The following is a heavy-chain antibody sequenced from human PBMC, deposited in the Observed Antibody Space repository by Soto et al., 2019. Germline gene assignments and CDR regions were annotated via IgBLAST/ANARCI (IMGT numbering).Heavy chain of an antibody. CDR2: IYYSGGT. J-gene: IGHJ6*02. CDR3: ATLLGSHQHYYFGIDV. CDR1: GYSMTSGGDY. V-gene: IGHV4-31*03. D-gene: IGHD2-2*01. Sequence: PSETLSLTCTVSGYSMTSGGDYWSWIRHLPGKGLEWIGYIYYSGGTQFNPSLKSRVSMSVDTSKNQFSLRLSSVTAADTAVYYCATLLGSHQHYYFGIDVWGQGTTVTVSS.